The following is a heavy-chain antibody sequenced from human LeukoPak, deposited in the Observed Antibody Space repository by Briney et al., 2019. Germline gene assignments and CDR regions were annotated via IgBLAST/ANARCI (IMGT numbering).Heavy chain of an antibody. J-gene: IGHJ4*02. Sequence: PGGSLRLSCAASGFTFSSYWMHWVRQAPGKGLVWVSRINSDGSSTSYADSVKGRFTISRDNAKNTLYLQMNSLRAEDTAVYYCARDEGIVVVPAALDYWGQGTLVTVSS. CDR1: GFTFSSYW. CDR3: ARDEGIVVVPAALDY. D-gene: IGHD2-2*01. CDR2: INSDGSST. V-gene: IGHV3-74*01.